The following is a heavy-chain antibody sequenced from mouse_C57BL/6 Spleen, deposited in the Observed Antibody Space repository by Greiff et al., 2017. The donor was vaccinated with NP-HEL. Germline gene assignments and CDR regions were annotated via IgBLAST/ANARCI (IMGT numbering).Heavy chain of an antibody. D-gene: IGHD2-5*01. Sequence: EVKVVESEGGLVQPGSSMKLSCTASGFTFSDYYMAWVRQVPEKGLEWVANINYDGSSTYYLDSLKSRFIISRDNAKNILYLQMSSLKSEDTATYYCARDGSKGYAMDYWGQGTSVTVSS. CDR1: GFTFSDYY. V-gene: IGHV5-16*01. CDR3: ARDGSKGYAMDY. J-gene: IGHJ4*01. CDR2: INYDGSST.